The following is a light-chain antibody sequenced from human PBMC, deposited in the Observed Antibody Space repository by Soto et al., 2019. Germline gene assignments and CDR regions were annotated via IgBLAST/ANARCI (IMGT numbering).Light chain of an antibody. J-gene: IGKJ1*01. CDR2: AAS. CDR1: PSISDF. CDR3: QQSYSTPWT. Sequence: DIQMTQSPYSLSASFGDRVTITFRASPSISDFLNWYQQKPGKAPKLLIYAASTLQSGVPSRFSGSGSGTDFTLTISSLQPEDFATYYCQQSYSTPWTFGQGTKVDIK. V-gene: IGKV1-39*01.